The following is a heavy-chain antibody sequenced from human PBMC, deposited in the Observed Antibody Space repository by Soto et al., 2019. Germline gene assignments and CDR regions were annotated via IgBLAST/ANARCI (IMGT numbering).Heavy chain of an antibody. CDR2: MNGDGSEK. Sequence: GGSLRLSCAASGFTFSSYAMVWFRQAPGKGLEWVANMNGDGSEKYYVDSVKGRFTISRDNAKNSLYLQMNSLRAEDTAVYYCARDVNGGYFDLWGRGTLVTVSS. CDR3: ARDVNGGYFDL. J-gene: IGHJ2*01. CDR1: GFTFSSYA. V-gene: IGHV3-7*05.